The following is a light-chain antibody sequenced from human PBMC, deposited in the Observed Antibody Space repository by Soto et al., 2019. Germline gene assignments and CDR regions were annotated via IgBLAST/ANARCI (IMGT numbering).Light chain of an antibody. J-gene: IGLJ1*01. Sequence: QSALTQPRSVSGSPGQSVTISCTGTSSDVGRYNIVSWYQQHPGQVPKLIIYEVSKRSSGVPDRFSGSKSGNTASLIISGLQVEDEADYYCCSYADKNPLVFGTGTKVTVL. CDR1: SSDVGRYNI. CDR2: EVS. V-gene: IGLV2-11*01. CDR3: CSYADKNPLV.